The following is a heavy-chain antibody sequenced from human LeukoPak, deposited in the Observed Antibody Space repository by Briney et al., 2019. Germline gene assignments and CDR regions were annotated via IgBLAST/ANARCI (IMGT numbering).Heavy chain of an antibody. CDR3: ARDSRDGYGSFDI. CDR1: GYTFTSYY. D-gene: IGHD5-24*01. J-gene: IGHJ3*02. CDR2: ISAYNGNT. V-gene: IGHV1-18*04. Sequence: GASVKVSCKASGYTFTSYYMHWVRQAPGQGLEWMGWISAYNGNTNYAQKLQGRVTMTTDTSTSTAYMELRSLRSDDTAVYYCARDSRDGYGSFDIWGQGTMVTVSS.